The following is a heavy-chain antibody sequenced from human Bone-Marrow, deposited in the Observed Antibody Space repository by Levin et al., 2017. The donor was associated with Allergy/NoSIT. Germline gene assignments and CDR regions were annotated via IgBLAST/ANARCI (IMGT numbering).Heavy chain of an antibody. V-gene: IGHV1-69*13. CDR2: IIPFFATP. Sequence: SVKVSCKASGGTFRNHAFNWVRQAPGQGLEWMGTIIPFFATPIYAQTFQGRVTITADESTRTAYMELSNLRSEDTAVYYCARPTTYYYDSSAYYADAFDIWGQGTMVTVSS. CDR1: GGTFRNHA. CDR3: ARPTTYYYDSSAYYADAFDI. D-gene: IGHD3-22*01. J-gene: IGHJ3*02.